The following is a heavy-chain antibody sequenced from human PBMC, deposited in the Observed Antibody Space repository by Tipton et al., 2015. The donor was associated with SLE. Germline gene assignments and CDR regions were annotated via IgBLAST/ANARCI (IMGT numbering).Heavy chain of an antibody. V-gene: IGHV4-4*07. Sequence: TLSLTCTVSSDSFRTNYWSWIRQPAGEGLEWIGLIYGSGNTNYNPSLKNRLLISIDASKKQFSLTLKSVTAADTALYFCARHGRQLGPFDYWGPGKLVTVSS. J-gene: IGHJ4*02. CDR1: SDSFRTNY. CDR2: IYGSGNT. D-gene: IGHD6-6*01. CDR3: ARHGRQLGPFDY.